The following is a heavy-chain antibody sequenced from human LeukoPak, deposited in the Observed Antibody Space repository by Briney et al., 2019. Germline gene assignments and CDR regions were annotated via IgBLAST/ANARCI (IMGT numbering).Heavy chain of an antibody. Sequence: GGSLRFSCAASGFTFSSYSMNWVRQAPGKGLEWVSSISSSSSYIYYADSVKGRFTISRDNAKNSLYLQMNSLRAEDTAVYYCARDGREAVAGMFDYWGQGTLVTVSS. D-gene: IGHD6-19*01. CDR2: ISSSSSYI. CDR3: ARDGREAVAGMFDY. V-gene: IGHV3-21*01. CDR1: GFTFSSYS. J-gene: IGHJ4*02.